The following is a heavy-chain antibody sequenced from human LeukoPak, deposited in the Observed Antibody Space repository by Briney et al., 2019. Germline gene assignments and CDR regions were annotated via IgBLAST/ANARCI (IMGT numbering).Heavy chain of an antibody. CDR3: ARITNVDTAMVTGYYYYMDV. D-gene: IGHD5-18*01. CDR1: GGSISSGGYS. J-gene: IGHJ6*03. CDR2: IYYSGST. Sequence: SETLSLTCAVSGGSISSGGYSWSWIRQPPGTGLEWIGYIYYSGSTYYNPSLKSRVTISVDTSKNQFSLKLSSVTAADTAVYYCARITNVDTAMVTGYYYYMDVWGKGTTVTVSS. V-gene: IGHV4-30-4*07.